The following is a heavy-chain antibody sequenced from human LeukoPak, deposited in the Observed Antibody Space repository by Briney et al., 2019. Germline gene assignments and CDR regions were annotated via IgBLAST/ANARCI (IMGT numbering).Heavy chain of an antibody. J-gene: IGHJ4*02. CDR2: ISSSSSYI. D-gene: IGHD6-19*01. V-gene: IGHV3-21*01. Sequence: PGGSLRLSCAASGFTFSSYSMNWVRQAPGKGLEWVSSISSSSSYIYYADSVKGRFTISRDNAKNSLYLQMTSLRAEDTAVYYCARHRPGIAVAGMEDYLDYWGQGTLVTVSS. CDR3: ARHRPGIAVAGMEDYLDY. CDR1: GFTFSSYS.